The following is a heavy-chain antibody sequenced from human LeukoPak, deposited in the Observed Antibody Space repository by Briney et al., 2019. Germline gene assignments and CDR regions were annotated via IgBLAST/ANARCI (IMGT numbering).Heavy chain of an antibody. CDR2: IYSGGST. D-gene: IGHD2-2*01. CDR3: ARAGFGYCSSTSCPHFDY. J-gene: IGHJ4*02. CDR1: GFTVSSNY. V-gene: IGHV3-53*01. Sequence: PGGSLRLSCAASGFTVSSNYMSWVRQAPGKGLEWVSIIYSGGSTYYADSVKGRFTISRDNSKNTLYLQMNSLRAEDTAVYYCARAGFGYCSSTSCPHFDYWGQGTLVTASS.